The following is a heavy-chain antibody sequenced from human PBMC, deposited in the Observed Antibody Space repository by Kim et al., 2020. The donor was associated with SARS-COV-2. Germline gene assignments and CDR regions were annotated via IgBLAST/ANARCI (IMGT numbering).Heavy chain of an antibody. Sequence: SETLSLTCTVSNGSVNSKSYYWGWIRQPPEKGLEWIGSIYYTGNTYYNPSLKSRVTISLDPSKNQFSLRMNSMTAADTAIYYCARLDLSGQHLPDYWGPGTLVTVSS. D-gene: IGHD6-13*01. J-gene: IGHJ4*02. CDR1: NGSVNSKSYY. V-gene: IGHV4-39*01. CDR3: ARLDLSGQHLPDY. CDR2: IYYTGNT.